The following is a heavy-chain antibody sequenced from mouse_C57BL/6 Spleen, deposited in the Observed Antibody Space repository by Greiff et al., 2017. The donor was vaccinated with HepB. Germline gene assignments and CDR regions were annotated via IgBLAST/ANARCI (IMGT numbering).Heavy chain of an antibody. Sequence: QVQLQQPGAELVKPGASVKLSCKASGYTFTSYWMQWVKQRPGQGLEWIGGIDPSDSYTVDTSTSTAYMQLSSLTSEDSAVYYCARRGDSSGYVRCAYWGQGTLVTVSA. J-gene: IGHJ3*01. CDR2: IDPSDSY. CDR1: GYTFTSYW. V-gene: IGHV1-50*01. CDR3: ARRGDSSGYVRCAY. D-gene: IGHD3-2*02.